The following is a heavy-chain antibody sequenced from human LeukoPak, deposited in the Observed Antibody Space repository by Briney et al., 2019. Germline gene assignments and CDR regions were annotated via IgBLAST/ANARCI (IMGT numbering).Heavy chain of an antibody. Sequence: GGSLRLSCAASGFSFRTYSMNWVRQAPGKGLEWVSSISSSSSYIYYADSVKGRSTISRDNAKNSLYLQMNSLRAEDTAVYYCARDRCSTSCYTDAFDIWGQGTMVTVSS. J-gene: IGHJ3*02. CDR3: ARDRCSTSCYTDAFDI. V-gene: IGHV3-21*01. CDR2: ISSSSSYI. D-gene: IGHD2-2*02. CDR1: GFSFRTYS.